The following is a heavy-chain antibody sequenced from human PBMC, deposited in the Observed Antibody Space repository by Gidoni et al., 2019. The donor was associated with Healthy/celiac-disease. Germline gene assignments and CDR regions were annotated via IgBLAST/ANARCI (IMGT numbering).Heavy chain of an antibody. CDR3: ANMGWLQPFDY. J-gene: IGHJ4*02. D-gene: IGHD5-12*01. CDR1: GSTFSSYA. Sequence: EVQLLESGGGWVQPGGSLRLSCADSGSTFSSYAMSWVRQAPVKWLEWVSAISGSGGSTYYADSVKGRFTISRDNSKNTLYLQMNSLRAEDTAVYYCANMGWLQPFDYWGQGTLVTVSS. V-gene: IGHV3-23*01. CDR2: ISGSGGST.